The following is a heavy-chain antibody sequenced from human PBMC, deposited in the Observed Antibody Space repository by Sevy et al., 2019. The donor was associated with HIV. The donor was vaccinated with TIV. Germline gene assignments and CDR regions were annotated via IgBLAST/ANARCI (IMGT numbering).Heavy chain of an antibody. D-gene: IGHD2-15*01. V-gene: IGHV3-74*01. CDR1: GFTFSRYW. Sequence: GGSLRLSCAASGFTFSRYWMHWVRHAPGKGLVWVSRINTHGTNTIYADYVKGRFTISRDKSKSTLYLQMKSLRAEDTAVYYCARVGYCRGGTCFSGFYYAMDVWGQGTTVTVSS. J-gene: IGHJ6*02. CDR2: INTHGTNT. CDR3: ARVGYCRGGTCFSGFYYAMDV.